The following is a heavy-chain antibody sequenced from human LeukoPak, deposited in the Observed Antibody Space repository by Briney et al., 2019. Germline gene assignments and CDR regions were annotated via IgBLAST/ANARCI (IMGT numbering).Heavy chain of an antibody. CDR2: ISSSSSYI. CDR3: ARDTGVVPAAATFFDY. CDR1: GFTFSSYS. D-gene: IGHD2-2*01. J-gene: IGHJ4*02. Sequence: GGSLRLSCAASGFTFSSYSMNWVRQAPGKGLEWVSSISSSSSYIYYADSVKGRFTISRDNAKNSLYLQMNSLRAEDTAVYYCARDTGVVPAAATFFDYWGQGTLVTVSS. V-gene: IGHV3-21*01.